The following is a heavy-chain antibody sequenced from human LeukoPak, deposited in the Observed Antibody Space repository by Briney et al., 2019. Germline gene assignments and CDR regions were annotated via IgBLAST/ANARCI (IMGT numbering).Heavy chain of an antibody. CDR3: ARAEDYGDYPAFDY. Sequence: GGSLRLSCAPSGFTVSRHYMSSVRHAPGKGLEWVSVIYSGGSTYYADSVKGRFTISRDNSKTTLYLEMNSLRAEDTAVYYCARAEDYGDYPAFDYWGQGTLVTVSS. CDR1: GFTVSRHY. D-gene: IGHD4-17*01. V-gene: IGHV3-53*01. CDR2: IYSGGST. J-gene: IGHJ4*02.